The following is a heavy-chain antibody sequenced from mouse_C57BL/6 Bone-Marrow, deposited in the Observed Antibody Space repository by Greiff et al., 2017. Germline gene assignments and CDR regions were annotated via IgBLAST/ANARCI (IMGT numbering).Heavy chain of an antibody. CDR3: ASPYYYGSSFDV. CDR1: GYTFTSYW. CDR2: IHPNSGST. Sequence: QVQLQQPGAELVKPGASVKLSCKASGYTFTSYWMHWVKQRPGQGLEWIGMIHPNSGSTNDNEKFKSKATLTVDKSSSTAYMQLSSLTSEDSAVYYCASPYYYGSSFDVWGTGTTVTVSS. D-gene: IGHD1-1*01. V-gene: IGHV1-64*01. J-gene: IGHJ1*03.